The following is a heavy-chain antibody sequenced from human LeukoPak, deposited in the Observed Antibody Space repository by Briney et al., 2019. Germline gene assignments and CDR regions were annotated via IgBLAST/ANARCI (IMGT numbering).Heavy chain of an antibody. D-gene: IGHD1-14*01. V-gene: IGHV3-7*01. CDR3: ARDLWVITDYFDY. CDR2: IKQDGSEK. Sequence: GGSLSLSCAASGFAFSTYWMSWVRQAPGKGLEWVANIKQDGSEKYYVDSVKGRFTTSRDNAKNSLYLQMNSLRAEDTAVYYCARDLWVITDYFDYWGQGTLVTVSS. CDR1: GFAFSTYW. J-gene: IGHJ4*02.